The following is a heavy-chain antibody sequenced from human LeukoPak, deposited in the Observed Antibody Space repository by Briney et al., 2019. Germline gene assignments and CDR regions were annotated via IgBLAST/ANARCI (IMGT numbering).Heavy chain of an antibody. V-gene: IGHV4-4*02. J-gene: IGHJ4*02. CDR2: IHHSGST. CDR3: ARDHYDGSGNDY. CDR1: GGSISSSNW. D-gene: IGHD3-10*01. Sequence: SETLSLTCAVSGGSISSSNWWSWVRQPPGKGLEWIGEIHHSGSTNYNPSLKSRVTISVDKSKNQFSLKLSSVTAADTAVYYCARDHYDGSGNDYWGQGTLVTVSS.